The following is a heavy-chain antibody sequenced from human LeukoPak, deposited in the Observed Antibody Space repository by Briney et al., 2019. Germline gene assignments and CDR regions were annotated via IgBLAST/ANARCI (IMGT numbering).Heavy chain of an antibody. J-gene: IGHJ4*02. CDR1: GFTFSSYA. D-gene: IGHD6-19*01. CDR2: ISGSGGST. Sequence: GRSLRLSCAASGFTFSSYAMHWVRQAPGKGLEWVSAISGSGGSTYYADSVKGRFTISRDNSKNTLYLQMNSLRAEDTAVYYCAKSSDFGGIAVAPAHYWGQGTLVTVSS. V-gene: IGHV3-23*01. CDR3: AKSSDFGGIAVAPAHY.